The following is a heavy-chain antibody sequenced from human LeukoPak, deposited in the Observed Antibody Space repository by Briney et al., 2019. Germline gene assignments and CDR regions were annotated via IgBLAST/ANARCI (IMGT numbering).Heavy chain of an antibody. Sequence: SETLSLTCTVSGGSISSSSYYWGWLRQPPGKGREWRGSIYYSGRTYYHPSLKSRVTISVDTSKNQFSLKLSSVTAADTAVYYCARVPGAAARYYYYYMDVWGKGTTVTVSS. D-gene: IGHD6-25*01. J-gene: IGHJ6*03. CDR2: IYYSGRT. V-gene: IGHV4-39*07. CDR3: ARVPGAAARYYYYYMDV. CDR1: GGSISSSSYY.